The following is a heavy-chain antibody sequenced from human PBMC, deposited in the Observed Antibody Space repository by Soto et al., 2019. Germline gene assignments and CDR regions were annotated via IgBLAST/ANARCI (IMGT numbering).Heavy chain of an antibody. CDR3: AKPGFGRYCSSTSCVHFDY. D-gene: IGHD2-2*01. Sequence: EVQVLESGGGLVQPGGSLRLSCVASGFTFTTYAMNWVRQAPGKGLEWVSIISGSGGSTHYADSVQGRFIISRDNSKNTLYMQMSGMRAEDTAVYDGAKPGFGRYCSSTSCVHFDYWGQGTLVTVSS. CDR1: GFTFTTYA. J-gene: IGHJ4*02. V-gene: IGHV3-23*01. CDR2: ISGSGGST.